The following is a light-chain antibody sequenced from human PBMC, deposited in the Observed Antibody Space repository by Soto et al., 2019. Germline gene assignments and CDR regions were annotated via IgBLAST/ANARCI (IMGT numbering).Light chain of an antibody. Sequence: DIQMTQSPSSLSASVGDRVTITCQAVQDISKYLNWYQQKPGKAPKLLIYDASHLEVGVPLRFTGSGSGTEFTFTITSLQPEDIGTYYCQQYDSPQLTFGGGTKVEIK. CDR2: DAS. V-gene: IGKV1-33*01. J-gene: IGKJ4*01. CDR3: QQYDSPQLT. CDR1: QDISKY.